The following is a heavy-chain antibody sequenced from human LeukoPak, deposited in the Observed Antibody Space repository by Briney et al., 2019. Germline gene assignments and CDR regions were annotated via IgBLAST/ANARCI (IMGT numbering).Heavy chain of an antibody. CDR1: GFAFSTYA. V-gene: IGHV3-23*01. J-gene: IGHJ3*02. CDR3: ARDPTAVTSGWRAFDI. Sequence: PGGSLRLSCAASGFAFSTYAMSWVRQAPGKGLEWVSRISGRGGRGGSTYYADSVKGRFTISRDNAKNSLYLQMNSLRAEDTAVYYCARDPTAVTSGWRAFDIWGQGTMVTVSS. D-gene: IGHD4-23*01. CDR2: ISGRGGRGGST.